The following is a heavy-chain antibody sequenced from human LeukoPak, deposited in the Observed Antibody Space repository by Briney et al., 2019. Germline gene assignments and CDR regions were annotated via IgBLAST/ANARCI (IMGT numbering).Heavy chain of an antibody. V-gene: IGHV1-58*02. CDR3: AAGIDVDIVATGWFDP. D-gene: IGHD5-12*01. CDR1: GFIFTSSA. J-gene: IGHJ5*02. Sequence: SVKVSCKASGFIFTSSAMQWVRQARGQRLEWIGWIVVGSGNTNYAQKFQERVTITRDMSTSTAYMELSSLRSEDTAVYYCAAGIDVDIVATGWFDPWGQGTLVTVSS. CDR2: IVVGSGNT.